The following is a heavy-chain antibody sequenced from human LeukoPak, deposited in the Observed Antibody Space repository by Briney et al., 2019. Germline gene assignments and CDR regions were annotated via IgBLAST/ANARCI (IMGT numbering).Heavy chain of an antibody. V-gene: IGHV3-33*01. J-gene: IGHJ4*02. D-gene: IGHD6-13*01. Sequence: PGRSLRLSCAASGFTFSSYGMHWVRQAPGKGLEWVAVIWCDGSNKYYADSVKGRFTISRDNSKNTLYLQMNSLRAEDTAVYYCASLGGAAAGIIFDYWGQGTLVTVSS. CDR1: GFTFSSYG. CDR2: IWCDGSNK. CDR3: ASLGGAAAGIIFDY.